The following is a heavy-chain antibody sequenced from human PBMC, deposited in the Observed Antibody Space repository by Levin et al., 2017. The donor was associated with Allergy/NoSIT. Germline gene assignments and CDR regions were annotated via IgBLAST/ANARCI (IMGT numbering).Heavy chain of an antibody. V-gene: IGHV3-21*01. CDR3: ARAAQEDGAVAGDFDY. CDR2: ISSSSSYI. D-gene: IGHD6-19*01. CDR1: GFTFSSYS. J-gene: IGHJ4*02. Sequence: LSLTCAASGFTFSSYSMNWVRQAPGKGLEWVSSISSSSSYIYYADSVKGRFTISRDNAKNSLYLQMNSLRAEDTAVYYCARAAQEDGAVAGDFDYWGQGTLVTVSS.